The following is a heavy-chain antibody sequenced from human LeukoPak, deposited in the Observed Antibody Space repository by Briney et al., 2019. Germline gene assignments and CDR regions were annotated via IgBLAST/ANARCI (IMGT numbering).Heavy chain of an antibody. J-gene: IGHJ3*02. CDR3: ARSGILSGFYGSGSYYAFDI. CDR1: GYTFTGYY. CDR2: INPNSGGT. D-gene: IGHD3-10*01. V-gene: IGHV1-2*02. Sequence: VASVKVSCKASGYTFTGYYMHWVRQAPGQGLEWMGWINPNSGGTNYAQKFQGRVTMTRDTSISTAYMELSRLRSDDTAVYYCARSGILSGFYGSGSYYAFDIWGQGTMVTVSS.